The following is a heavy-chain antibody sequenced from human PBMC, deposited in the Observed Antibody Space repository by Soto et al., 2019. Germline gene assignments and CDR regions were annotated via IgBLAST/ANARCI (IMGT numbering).Heavy chain of an antibody. Sequence: ASVKVSCKASGYTFTSYDINWVRQATGQGLEWMGWMNPNSGNTGYAQKFQGRVTMTRNTSISTAYMELSSLRSEDTAVYYCARVPYCSSTSCYIIDYWGQGTLVTVSS. J-gene: IGHJ4*02. CDR3: ARVPYCSSTSCYIIDY. V-gene: IGHV1-8*01. CDR1: GYTFTSYD. CDR2: MNPNSGNT. D-gene: IGHD2-2*02.